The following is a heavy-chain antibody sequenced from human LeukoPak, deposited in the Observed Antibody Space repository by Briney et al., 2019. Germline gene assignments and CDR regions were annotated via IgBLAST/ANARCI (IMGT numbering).Heavy chain of an antibody. CDR2: ISSSSSTI. J-gene: IGHJ2*01. CDR3: AKEVLRFSYWYFDL. Sequence: GGSLRLSCAASGFTFSSYSMNWVRQAPGKGLEWVSYISSSSSTIYYADSVKGRFTISRDNAKNSLYLQMNSLRAEDTAVYYCAKEVLRFSYWYFDLWGRGTLVTVSS. CDR1: GFTFSSYS. V-gene: IGHV3-48*01.